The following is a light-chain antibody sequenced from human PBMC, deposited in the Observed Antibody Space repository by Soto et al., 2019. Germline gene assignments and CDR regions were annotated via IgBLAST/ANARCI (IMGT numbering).Light chain of an antibody. CDR2: KAS. CDR1: QSISSW. J-gene: IGKJ2*01. Sequence: DIQMTQSPSTLSASVGDRVTITCRASQSISSWLTWYQQKPGKAPKVLIYKASSLQSGVPSRLSGSGSGTDFTLTISSLQPDDFATYYCLQYHSYPYTFGQGTKLEI. V-gene: IGKV1-5*03. CDR3: LQYHSYPYT.